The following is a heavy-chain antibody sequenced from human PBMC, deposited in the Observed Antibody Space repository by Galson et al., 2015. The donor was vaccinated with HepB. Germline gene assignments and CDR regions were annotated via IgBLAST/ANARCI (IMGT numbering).Heavy chain of an antibody. CDR3: ARESDSGYDWVNDALDI. J-gene: IGHJ3*02. CDR2: INSDGSTT. V-gene: IGHV3-74*01. Sequence: SLRLSCAASGFTLRSHWMHWVRQAPGKGLVWVSRINSDGSTTTYADSVKGRFTISRDNAKNTLYLHMNSLRAEDTAVYLCARESDSGYDWVNDALDIWGQGTTVTVSS. D-gene: IGHD5-12*01. CDR1: GFTLRSHW.